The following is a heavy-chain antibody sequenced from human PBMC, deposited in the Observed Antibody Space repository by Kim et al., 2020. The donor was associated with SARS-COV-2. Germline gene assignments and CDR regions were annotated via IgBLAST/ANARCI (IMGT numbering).Heavy chain of an antibody. CDR3: ARGGDHTTYYYDSSGYQDAFDI. J-gene: IGHJ3*02. CDR1: GFTFSSYS. V-gene: IGHV3-21*01. D-gene: IGHD3-22*01. CDR2: ISSSSSYI. Sequence: GGSLRLSCAASGFTFSSYSMNWVRQAPGKGLEWVSSISSSSSYIYYADSVKGRFTISRDNAKNSLYLQMNSLRAEDTAVYYCARGGDHTTYYYDSSGYQDAFDIWGQGTMVTVSS.